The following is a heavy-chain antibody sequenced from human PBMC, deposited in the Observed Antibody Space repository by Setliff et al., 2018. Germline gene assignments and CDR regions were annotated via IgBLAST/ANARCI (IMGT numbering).Heavy chain of an antibody. CDR1: GDSISIRGHY. D-gene: IGHD6-19*01. J-gene: IGHJ5*02. CDR3: ARTRGSSGWLNWFDP. V-gene: IGHV4-39*07. CDR2: VYYGAGT. Sequence: SETLSLTCSVSGDSISIRGHYLGWIRQPPGQGLEWIGSVYYGAGTYYNPSLESRVTMSLDASKKQFSLKLSSVTAADTAVYYCARTRGSSGWLNWFDPWGQGTLVTVSS.